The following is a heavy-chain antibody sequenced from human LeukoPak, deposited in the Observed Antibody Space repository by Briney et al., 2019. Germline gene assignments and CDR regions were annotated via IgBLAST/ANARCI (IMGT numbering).Heavy chain of an antibody. Sequence: PSETLSLTCAVYGESFSDYYWSWIRQPPEKGLEWIGQISHDGNTNYNPSPKSRVTLSTDTSKNQFSLRLTSMTTADTAIYYCARRRDWNDVLDSWGQGTPVTVSS. J-gene: IGHJ4*02. CDR3: ARRRDWNDVLDS. D-gene: IGHD1-1*01. CDR2: ISHDGNT. CDR1: GESFSDYY. V-gene: IGHV4-34*01.